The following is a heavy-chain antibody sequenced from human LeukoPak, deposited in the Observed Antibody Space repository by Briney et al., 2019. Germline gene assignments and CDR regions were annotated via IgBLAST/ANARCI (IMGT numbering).Heavy chain of an antibody. CDR3: ARDYGSGSQPFDY. CDR1: GGSISSYY. CDR2: IYYSGST. V-gene: IGHV4-59*01. Sequence: SETLSLTCTVSGGSISSYYWSWIRQPPGKGLEWIGYIYYSGSTNYSPSLKSRVTISVDTSKNQFSLKLSSVTAADTAVYYCARDYGSGSQPFDYWGQGTLVTVSS. D-gene: IGHD3-10*01. J-gene: IGHJ4*02.